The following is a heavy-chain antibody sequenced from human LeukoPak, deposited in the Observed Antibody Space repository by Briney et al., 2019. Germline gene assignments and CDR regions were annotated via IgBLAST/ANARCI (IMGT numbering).Heavy chain of an antibody. CDR3: AKGTYASGSYSFDY. J-gene: IGHJ4*02. CDR1: GFTFSSYA. D-gene: IGHD3-10*01. V-gene: IGHV3-23*01. CDR2: ISGSGGST. Sequence: GGSLRLSCAASGFTFSSYAMHWVRQAPGKGLEWVSTISGSGGSTYYADSVKGRFTISRDNSNHTLYLQMNSLRAEDTAVYYCAKGTYASGSYSFDYWGQGTLVTVSS.